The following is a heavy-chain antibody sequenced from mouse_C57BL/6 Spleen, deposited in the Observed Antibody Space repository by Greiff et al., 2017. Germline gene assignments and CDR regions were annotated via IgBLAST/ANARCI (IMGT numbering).Heavy chain of an antibody. V-gene: IGHV14-3*01. CDR2: IDPANGNT. D-gene: IGHD1-1*01. CDR3: ASYYSGSYESDLDY. CDR1: GFNIKNTY. J-gene: IGHJ2*01. Sequence: VQLQQSVAELVRPGASVKLSCTASGFNIKNTYMHWVKQRPEQGLEWIGRIDPANGNTKYAPKFQGKATITADTTSNTTYLQLSILTSEDTAIYYCASYYSGSYESDLDYWGQGTTLTVSS.